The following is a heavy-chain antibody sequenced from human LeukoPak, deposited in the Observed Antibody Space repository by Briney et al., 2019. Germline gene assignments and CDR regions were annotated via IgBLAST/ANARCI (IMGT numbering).Heavy chain of an antibody. CDR1: GGTFSSYA. CDR3: ARDRVAAAGTPGAEYFQH. D-gene: IGHD6-13*01. J-gene: IGHJ1*01. Sequence: ASVKVSCKASGGTFSSYAISWVRQAPGQGLEWMGRIIPILGIANYAQKFQGRVTITADKSTSTAYMELSSLRSEDTAVYYCARDRVAAAGTPGAEYFQHWGQGTLVTVSS. V-gene: IGHV1-69*04. CDR2: IIPILGIA.